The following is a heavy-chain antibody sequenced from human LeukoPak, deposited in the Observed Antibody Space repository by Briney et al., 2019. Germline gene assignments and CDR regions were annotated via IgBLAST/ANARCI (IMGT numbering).Heavy chain of an antibody. CDR3: ARDGESSGWYFPP. J-gene: IGHJ5*02. V-gene: IGHV3-23*01. CDR1: GFPFTNYA. D-gene: IGHD6-19*01. CDR2: IGGSGGDT. Sequence: PGGPLRLSCAASGFPFTNYAMNWVRQAPGKGLEWVSAIGGSGGDTYYADSVKGRFTISRDNSKNTLYLQMSSLGAEDTAVYYCARDGESSGWYFPPWGQGTLVTVSS.